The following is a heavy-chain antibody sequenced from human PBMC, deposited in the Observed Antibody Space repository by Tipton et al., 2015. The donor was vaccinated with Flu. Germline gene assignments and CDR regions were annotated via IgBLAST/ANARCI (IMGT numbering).Heavy chain of an antibody. CDR2: INPSGGST. CDR3: ARGTGGYDSSGYYRDY. CDR1: GYTFTSYY. Sequence: QLVQSGAEVKKPGASVKVSCKASGYTFTSYYMHWVRKAPGQGLEWMGIINPSGGSTSYAQKFQGRVTMTRDTSTSTGYMELSSLRSEDTAVYYCARGTGGYDSSGYYRDYWGQGALVTVSS. V-gene: IGHV1-46*01. D-gene: IGHD3-22*01. J-gene: IGHJ4*02.